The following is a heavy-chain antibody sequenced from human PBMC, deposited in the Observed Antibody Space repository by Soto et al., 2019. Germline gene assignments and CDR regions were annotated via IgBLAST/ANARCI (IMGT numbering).Heavy chain of an antibody. CDR1: GFTVSSKY. D-gene: IGHD6-19*01. CDR2: IYGGGTT. CDR3: VRTSGWRGFVF. Sequence: EVQLVESGGGLIQPGGSLRLSCAASGFTVSSKYMTWVRQAPGKGLEWVSVIYGGGTTYYADSVKGRFTISRDNSKNTLYLQMNGRRAEDTAVYCCVRTSGWRGFVFWGQGTLVTVSS. J-gene: IGHJ4*02. V-gene: IGHV3-53*01.